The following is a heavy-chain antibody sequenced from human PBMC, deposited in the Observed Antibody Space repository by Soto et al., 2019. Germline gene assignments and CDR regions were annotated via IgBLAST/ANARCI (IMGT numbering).Heavy chain of an antibody. V-gene: IGHV1-18*01. J-gene: IGHJ5*02. CDR2: ISAYNGTT. Sequence: ASVKVSCKASGSTFTSYGISWVRQAPGQRPEWMGWISAYNGTTNYAQKLQGRVTMTTDTSTSTAYMELRSLRSDDTAVYYCARDEGSGYPDWFDPWGQGTLVTVSS. D-gene: IGHD3-22*01. CDR1: GSTFTSYG. CDR3: ARDEGSGYPDWFDP.